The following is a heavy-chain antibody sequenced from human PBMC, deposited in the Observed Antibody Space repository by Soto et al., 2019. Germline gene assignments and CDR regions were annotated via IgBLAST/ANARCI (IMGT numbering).Heavy chain of an antibody. V-gene: IGHV3-64D*06. CDR1: GFTFSGYA. J-gene: IGHJ3*02. Sequence: GGSLRLSCSTSGFTFSGYAMHWVRQAPGKGLEHVSAIGNNGGNTYYADAVNGRFTISRDNSKNTLYLQMSSLRTEDTAVYYCVKALSARHNSAKAFDIWGQGTMVTVSS. CDR3: VKALSARHNSAKAFDI. CDR2: IGNNGGNT. D-gene: IGHD3-10*01.